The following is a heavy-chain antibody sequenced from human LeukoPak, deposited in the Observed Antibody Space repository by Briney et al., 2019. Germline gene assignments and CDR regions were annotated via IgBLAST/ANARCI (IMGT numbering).Heavy chain of an antibody. CDR3: ARSLPDTAMEYYFDY. V-gene: IGHV4-59*12. CDR2: IHYSGTT. Sequence: SETLSLTCTVSGGSISDDYWSWLRQPPGKGLEWIAYIHYSGTTNYNPSLKSRVTISIDTSKKQFSLKVSSVTPEDTAVYYCARSLPDTAMEYYFDYWGQGTLVTVSS. J-gene: IGHJ4*02. CDR1: GGSISDDY. D-gene: IGHD5-18*01.